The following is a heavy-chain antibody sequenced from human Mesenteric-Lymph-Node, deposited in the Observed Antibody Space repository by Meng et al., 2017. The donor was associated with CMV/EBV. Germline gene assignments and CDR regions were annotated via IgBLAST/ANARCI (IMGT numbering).Heavy chain of an antibody. V-gene: IGHV1-69*10. D-gene: IGHD3-22*01. CDR1: GGSLSDYA. CDR2: IIPILAKL. Sequence: SVKVSCKASGGSLSDYAISWVRQAPGQGLEWVGGIIPILAKLSYAQNFQGRVTITADKSTSTAYMELSSLRSEDTAVYYCARSSFDSYYYGVDVWGQGTMVTVSS. J-gene: IGHJ6*02. CDR3: ARSSFDSYYYGVDV.